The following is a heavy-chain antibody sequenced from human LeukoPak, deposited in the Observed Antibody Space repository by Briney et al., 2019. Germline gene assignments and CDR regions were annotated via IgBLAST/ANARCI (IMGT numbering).Heavy chain of an antibody. CDR3: AKKRDSRETLYFFDS. CDR1: GFTFNTYG. D-gene: IGHD2-8*01. CDR2: ISGSGSAT. V-gene: IGHV3-23*01. J-gene: IGHJ4*02. Sequence: PGGSLRLSCAASGFTFNTYGMTWVRQAPGKGLEWVSAISGSGSATYYADSVQGRFTISRDNSKNTLSLQMNSLTAGDTAIYYCAKKRDSRETLYFFDSWGQGTRVTVSS.